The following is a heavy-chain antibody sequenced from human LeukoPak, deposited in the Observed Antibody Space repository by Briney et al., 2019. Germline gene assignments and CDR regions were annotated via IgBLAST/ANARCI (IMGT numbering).Heavy chain of an antibody. V-gene: IGHV3-30*04. CDR2: ISYDGSNK. J-gene: IGHJ4*02. D-gene: IGHD3-9*01. CDR1: GFTFSCYA. Sequence: GRSLRLSCAASGFTFSCYAMHWVRQAPGKGLEWVAVISYDGSNKYYADSVKGRFTISRDNSKNTLYLQMNSLTAEDTAVYYCARGATTGYYPYWGQGTLVTVSS. CDR3: ARGATTGYYPY.